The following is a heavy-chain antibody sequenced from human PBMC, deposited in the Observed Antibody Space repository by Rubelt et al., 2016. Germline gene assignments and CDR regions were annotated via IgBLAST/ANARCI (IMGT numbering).Heavy chain of an antibody. V-gene: IGHV1-2*02. J-gene: IGHJ4*02. CDR3: ARFAIGGHSSGYLFDY. Sequence: QVQLVQSGAEVKKPGASVKVSCKASGYTFTGYYMHWVRQAPGQGLEWLGWINHTSGGQNYAQKFQGRVTMTRDTSISTAYMEPSRLRSDDTAVYYCARFAIGGHSSGYLFDYWGQGTLVTVSS. CDR1: GYTFTGYY. CDR2: INHTSGGQ. D-gene: IGHD3-22*01.